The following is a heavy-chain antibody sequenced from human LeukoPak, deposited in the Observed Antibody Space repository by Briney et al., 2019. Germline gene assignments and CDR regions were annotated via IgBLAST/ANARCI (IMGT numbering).Heavy chain of an antibody. J-gene: IGHJ4*02. D-gene: IGHD6-13*01. V-gene: IGHV3-7*01. Sequence: EGSLRLSCAASGFTFTAYWMSWVRQAPGKGLEWVANIKQDGSEKDYVNSLKGRFTISRDNAKNSVFLQMNSLRVEDTAVYYCARIGYSSSSFDYWGQGTLVTVPS. CDR3: ARIGYSSSSFDY. CDR1: GFTFTAYW. CDR2: IKQDGSEK.